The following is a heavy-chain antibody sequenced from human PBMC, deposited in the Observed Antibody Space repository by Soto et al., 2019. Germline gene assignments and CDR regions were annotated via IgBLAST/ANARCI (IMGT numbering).Heavy chain of an antibody. CDR1: GFSLSTTGVG. Sequence: QITLKESGPTLVRPTQTLTLTCTFSGFSLSTTGVGVGWIRQPPGKALEWLALIYWDDDKRYSPSLKSRLTITXAXXKNEVILTVTNMDPVDTARYYRAQRLPHYGLGRERGNGFDPWGQGTLVTVSS. CDR3: AQRLPHYGLGRERGNGFDP. D-gene: IGHD3-10*01. CDR2: IYWDDDK. J-gene: IGHJ5*02. V-gene: IGHV2-5*02.